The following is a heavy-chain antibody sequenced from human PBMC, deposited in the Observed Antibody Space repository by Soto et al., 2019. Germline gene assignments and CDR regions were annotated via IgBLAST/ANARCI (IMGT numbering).Heavy chain of an antibody. D-gene: IGHD1-26*01. CDR1: GGSISSGGYY. CDR3: ARVRGGGPFDD. Sequence: QVQLQESGPGLVKPSQTLSLTCTVSGGSISSGGYYWSRIRQHPGNGLEWIGYIYYSGSTYYNPSLKSRVTISVDTSKNQFSLKLSSVAAADTAVYYCARVRGGGPFDDWGQGTLVTVSS. V-gene: IGHV4-31*03. CDR2: IYYSGST. J-gene: IGHJ4*02.